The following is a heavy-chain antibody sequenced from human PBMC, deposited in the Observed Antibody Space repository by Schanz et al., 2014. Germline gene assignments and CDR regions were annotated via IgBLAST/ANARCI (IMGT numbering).Heavy chain of an antibody. CDR3: ARAQGVIRLYYGVDV. V-gene: IGHV3-66*02. Sequence: EVQLVESGGGLVKPGGSLRLSCAASGFTFSNYAMGWVRQTPGKGLEWVSTIYSSGSTYYADSVRGRFTISRDNSMNTVYLQMNSLRSDDAAVYYCARAQGVIRLYYGVDVWGQGTTXTVSS. CDR2: IYSSGST. D-gene: IGHD3-10*01. J-gene: IGHJ6*02. CDR1: GFTFSNYA.